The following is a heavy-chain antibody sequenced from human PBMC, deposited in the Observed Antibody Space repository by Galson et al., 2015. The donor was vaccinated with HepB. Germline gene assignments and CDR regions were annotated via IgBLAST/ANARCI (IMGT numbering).Heavy chain of an antibody. D-gene: IGHD5-18*01. V-gene: IGHV1-69*13. CDR2: IIPIFGTA. J-gene: IGHJ3*02. Sequence: SVKVSCKASGGTFSSYAISWVRQAPGQGLEWMGGIIPIFGTANYAQKFQGRVTITADESTSTAYMELSSLRSEDTAVYYCARGPLDAMVRGVHAFDIWGQGTMVTVSS. CDR3: ARGPLDAMVRGVHAFDI. CDR1: GGTFSSYA.